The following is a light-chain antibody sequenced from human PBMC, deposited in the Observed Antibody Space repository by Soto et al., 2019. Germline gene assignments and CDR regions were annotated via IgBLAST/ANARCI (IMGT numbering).Light chain of an antibody. CDR2: DAS. CDR1: QGISSW. CDR3: QQYNNWRT. J-gene: IGKJ1*01. V-gene: IGKV3-15*01. Sequence: MTQSAASVSSSVGCRVTITCRASQGISSWLAWYQQKPGQAPRLLIYDASTRATGIPARFSGSGSGTEFTLTISSLQAEDFAVYYCQQYNNWRTCGQGTKV.